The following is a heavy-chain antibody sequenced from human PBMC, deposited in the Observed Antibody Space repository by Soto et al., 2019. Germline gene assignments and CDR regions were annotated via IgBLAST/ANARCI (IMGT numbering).Heavy chain of an antibody. CDR3: ARAAYSSSWYGEYFQH. CDR2: ISYDGSNK. CDR1: GFTFSSYA. D-gene: IGHD6-13*01. J-gene: IGHJ1*01. V-gene: IGHV3-30-3*01. Sequence: QVQLVESGGGVVQPGRSLRLSCAASGFTFSSYAMHWVRQAPGKGLEWVAVISYDGSNKYYADSVKGRFTISRDNSKNXLDLQMNSLRAEDTAVYYCARAAYSSSWYGEYFQHWGQGTLVTVSS.